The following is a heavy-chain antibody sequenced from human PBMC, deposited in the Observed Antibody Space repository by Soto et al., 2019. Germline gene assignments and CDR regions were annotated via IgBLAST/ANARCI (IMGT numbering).Heavy chain of an antibody. V-gene: IGHV3-23*01. CDR2: ISGSASAT. D-gene: IGHD3-3*01. CDR1: GFSVSNYA. CDR3: AKGMENTVFGVDTLFDF. Sequence: PXVCLRLSGAPCGFSVSNYAVSGVRQAPGKGLEWVSLISGSASATHYADSVKGRFTISRDNSKRTVYLQLNSLRAEDTAVYYCAKGMENTVFGVDTLFDFWGRGTLVTV. J-gene: IGHJ4*02.